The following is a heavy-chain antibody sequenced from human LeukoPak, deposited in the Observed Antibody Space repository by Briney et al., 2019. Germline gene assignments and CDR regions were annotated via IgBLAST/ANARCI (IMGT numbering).Heavy chain of an antibody. CDR1: GYSFTSYW. CDR3: ARAGVATIRNYYYYGMDG. J-gene: IGHJ6*02. V-gene: IGHV5-51*01. D-gene: IGHD5-12*01. CDR2: IYPGDSDT. Sequence: GESLKISCKGSGYSFTSYWIGWVRQMPGKGLEWMGIIYPGDSDTRYSPSFQGQVTISADKSISTAYLQWSSLKASDTAMYYCARAGVATIRNYYYYGMDGWGQGTTVTVSS.